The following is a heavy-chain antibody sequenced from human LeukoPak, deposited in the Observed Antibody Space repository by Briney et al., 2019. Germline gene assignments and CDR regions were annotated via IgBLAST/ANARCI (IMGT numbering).Heavy chain of an antibody. J-gene: IGHJ5*02. CDR2: IYYSGST. Sequence: SETLSLTCIVSGGSISRSTHYWGWIRQPPGKGLEWIGSIYYSGSTYYNPSLKSRVTISVDTSKNQFSLKLSSVTAADTAVYYCGRYGGSWRGDPWGQGTLVTVSS. CDR3: GRYGGSWRGDP. CDR1: GGSISRSTHY. V-gene: IGHV4-39*01. D-gene: IGHD1-26*01.